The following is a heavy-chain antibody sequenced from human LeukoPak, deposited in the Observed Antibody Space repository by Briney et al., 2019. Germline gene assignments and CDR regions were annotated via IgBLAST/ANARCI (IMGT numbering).Heavy chain of an antibody. CDR3: AKDVGYSRTFTFEY. D-gene: IGHD6-13*01. Sequence: GRSLRLSCAASGFTFDDYAMHWVRQAPGKGLEWVSGIVWNSGSIDYADSVKGRFTISRDNAKSSLYLQMNSLRDEDTAFYYCAKDVGYSRTFTFEYWGQGTLVTVSS. V-gene: IGHV3-9*01. J-gene: IGHJ4*02. CDR1: GFTFDDYA. CDR2: IVWNSGSI.